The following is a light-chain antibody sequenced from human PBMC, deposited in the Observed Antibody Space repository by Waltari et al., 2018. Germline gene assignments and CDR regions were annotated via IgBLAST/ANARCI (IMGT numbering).Light chain of an antibody. CDR1: QSISEY. J-gene: IGKJ1*01. CDR3: QQYNTYSGT. Sequence: DIQMTQSPSTLSAPVGDRVTITCRASQSISEYLAWYQQKPGKAPKLLIYKASSLESGVPSRFSGSGSGTEFTLTISSLQPDDFATYYCQQYNTYSGTFGRGTTVDVK. V-gene: IGKV1-5*03. CDR2: KAS.